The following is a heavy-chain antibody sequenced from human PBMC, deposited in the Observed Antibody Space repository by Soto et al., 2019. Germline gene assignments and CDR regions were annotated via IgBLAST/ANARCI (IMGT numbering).Heavy chain of an antibody. J-gene: IGHJ4*02. V-gene: IGHV3-30-3*01. D-gene: IGHD3-16*02. Sequence: GGSLRLSCAASGFTFSSYAMHWVRQAPGKGLEWVAVISYDGSNKYYADSVKGRFTISRDNSKNTLYLQMNSLRAEDTAVYYCARERLRLGELSFRSPKSRLDYWGQGTLVTVS. CDR1: GFTFSSYA. CDR2: ISYDGSNK. CDR3: ARERLRLGELSFRSPKSRLDY.